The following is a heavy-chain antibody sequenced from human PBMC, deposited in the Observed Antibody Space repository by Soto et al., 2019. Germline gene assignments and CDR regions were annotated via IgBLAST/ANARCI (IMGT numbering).Heavy chain of an antibody. CDR2: IYHSGST. J-gene: IGHJ5*02. Sequence: PSETLSLTCTVSGYSISSGYYWGWIRQPPGKGLEWIGSIYHSGSTYYNPSLKSRVTISVDTSKNQFSLKLSSVTAADTAVYYCARDHKEDFWSGYNRVWSWFDPWGQGTLVTVSS. D-gene: IGHD3-3*01. V-gene: IGHV4-38-2*02. CDR3: ARDHKEDFWSGYNRVWSWFDP. CDR1: GYSISSGYY.